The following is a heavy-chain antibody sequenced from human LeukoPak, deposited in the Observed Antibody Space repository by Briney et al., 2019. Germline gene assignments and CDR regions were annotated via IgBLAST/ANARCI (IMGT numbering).Heavy chain of an antibody. CDR2: ISYDEKNK. D-gene: IGHD3-3*01. J-gene: IGHJ4*02. CDR1: GFTFNNHV. Sequence: PGGSLRLSCAASGFTFNNHVIPWVRQAPGKGLEWVAVISYDEKNKNYADFVKGRFTISRDNSKNTLYLQMNRLRVEDTAVYFCARENTLFGVINIGYFDYWGQGALVTVSS. CDR3: ARENTLFGVINIGYFDY. V-gene: IGHV3-30*04.